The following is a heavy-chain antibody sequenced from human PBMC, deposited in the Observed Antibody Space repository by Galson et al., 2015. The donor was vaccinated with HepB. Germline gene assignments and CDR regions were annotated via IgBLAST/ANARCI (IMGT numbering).Heavy chain of an antibody. Sequence: SVKVSCKASGGTFSSYAISWVRQAPGQGLEWMGGIIPIFGTAIYAQKFQGRVTMTEDTSTDTAYMELSSLRSEDTAVYYCARVTQFDWGPQWYFDYWGQGTLVTVSS. J-gene: IGHJ4*02. CDR3: ARVTQFDWGPQWYFDY. D-gene: IGHD3-16*01. CDR1: GGTFSSYA. V-gene: IGHV1-69*06. CDR2: IIPIFGTA.